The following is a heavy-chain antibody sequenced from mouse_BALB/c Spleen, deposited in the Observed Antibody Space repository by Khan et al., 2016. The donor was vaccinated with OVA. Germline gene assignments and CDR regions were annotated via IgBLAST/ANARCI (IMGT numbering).Heavy chain of an antibody. V-gene: IGHV1S81*02. J-gene: IGHJ3*01. Sequence: VQLQQSGAELVKPGDSVRLSCTASGYTFTSYYLYWVKQRPGKGLEWIGDINPSSGGTNFNEKFKSKATLNVDKSSSTAYIQRNSLTSEVSAVYYCSRSGYGSFAYWGQGTLVTVSA. CDR3: SRSGYGSFAY. D-gene: IGHD2-2*01. CDR1: GYTFTSYY. CDR2: INPSSGGT.